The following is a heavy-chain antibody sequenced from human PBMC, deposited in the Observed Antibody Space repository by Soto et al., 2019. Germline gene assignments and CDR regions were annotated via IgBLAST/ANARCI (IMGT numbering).Heavy chain of an antibody. V-gene: IGHV1-69*08. Sequence: QVQLVQSGAEVKKPGSSVKVSCKASGGTFSRYSITWVRQAPGHGLEWIGRIIPIFGIPTYAQKSHGRVPITADESTNTAYMELSSLRSDDTAVYYCAREARDRETGLVPAAIDGMDVWGQGTTVTVSS. CDR3: AREARDRETGLVPAAIDGMDV. CDR1: GGTFSRYS. J-gene: IGHJ6*01. CDR2: IIPIFGIP. D-gene: IGHD2-2*01.